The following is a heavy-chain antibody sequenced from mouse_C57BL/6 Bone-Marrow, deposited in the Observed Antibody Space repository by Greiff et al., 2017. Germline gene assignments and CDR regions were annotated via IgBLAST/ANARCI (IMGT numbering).Heavy chain of an antibody. V-gene: IGHV3-5*01. CDR3: ARIYYDYFYFDY. D-gene: IGHD2-4*01. J-gene: IGHJ2*01. Sequence: DVKLVESGPGLVKPSQTVFLTCTVTGISITTGNYRWSWIRQFPGNKLEWIGYIYYSGTITYNPSLTSRTTITRDTPKNQFFLEMNSLTAEDTATYYCARIYYDYFYFDYWGQGTTLTVSS. CDR1: GISITTGNYR. CDR2: IYYSGTI.